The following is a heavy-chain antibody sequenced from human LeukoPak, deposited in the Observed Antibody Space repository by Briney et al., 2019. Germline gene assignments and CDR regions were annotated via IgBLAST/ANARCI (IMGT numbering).Heavy chain of an antibody. J-gene: IGHJ6*02. CDR2: ISYNGDKK. CDR3: AREGYGDYWYQYYNGLDV. D-gene: IGHD4-17*01. CDR1: GFSFSTYD. Sequence: AGGSLRLSCAASGFSFSTYDMHWVRQAPGKGLEWLAYISYNGDKKYYADSVEGRIAISRDNSENTLYPQMNSLRAEDTAVFYCAREGYGDYWYQYYNGLDVWGQGTTVTVSS. V-gene: IGHV3-30*03.